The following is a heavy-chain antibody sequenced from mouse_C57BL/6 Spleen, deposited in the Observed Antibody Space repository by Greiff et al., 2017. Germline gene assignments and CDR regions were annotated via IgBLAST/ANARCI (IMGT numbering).Heavy chain of an antibody. CDR3: AATVVDDYAMDY. CDR2: IYPRSGNT. J-gene: IGHJ4*01. V-gene: IGHV1-81*01. Sequence: QVQLQQSGAELARPGASVKLSCKASGYTFTSYGISWVKQRTGQGLEWIGEIYPRSGNTYYNEKFKGKATLTADKSSSTAYMGLRSLTSEDSAVYFCAATVVDDYAMDYWGQGTSVTVSS. CDR1: GYTFTSYG. D-gene: IGHD1-1*01.